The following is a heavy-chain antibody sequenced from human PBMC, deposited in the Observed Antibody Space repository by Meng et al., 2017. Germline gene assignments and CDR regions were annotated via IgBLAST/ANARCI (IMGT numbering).Heavy chain of an antibody. CDR2: TYYRSKWYN. CDR1: WDSGSSKRAA. V-gene: IGHV6-1*01. J-gene: IGHJ4*02. D-gene: IGHD2-15*01. Sequence: SAPARGKPAHTLSRACALDWDSGSSKRAAWNWIRQSQSRGLEWLGRTYYRSKWYNYYAVSVKSRITINPDTSKNQFSLQLNSVTPEDTAVYYCARLAQDRYFDYWGQGTLVTVSS. CDR3: ARLAQDRYFDY.